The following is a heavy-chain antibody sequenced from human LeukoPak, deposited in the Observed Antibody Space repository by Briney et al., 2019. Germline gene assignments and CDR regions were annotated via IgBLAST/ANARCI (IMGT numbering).Heavy chain of an antibody. J-gene: IGHJ4*02. CDR2: ISNSGNHQ. Sequence: PGRSLRLSCAASGFTFSTYGMHWVRQAPGKGLEWVAGISNSGNHQSYADSVKGRFTISRDNSKNTLFLQMNSLRVEDTAVYYCAKEIHAFGGFDYWGQGTLVTVSS. V-gene: IGHV3-30*18. CDR3: AKEIHAFGGFDY. D-gene: IGHD3-10*01. CDR1: GFTFSTYG.